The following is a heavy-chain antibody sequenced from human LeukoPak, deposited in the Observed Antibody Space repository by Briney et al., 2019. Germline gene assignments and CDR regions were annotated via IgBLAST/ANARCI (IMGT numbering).Heavy chain of an antibody. CDR2: IIPIFGTA. J-gene: IGHJ3*02. D-gene: IGHD1-14*01. CDR3: ARETESRPSLDAFDI. V-gene: IGHV1-69*06. Sequence: SVKVSCKASGGTFSSYAISWVRQAPGQGLEWMGGIIPIFGTANYAQKFQGRVTITADKSTSTSYMELSSLRSEDTAVYYCARETESRPSLDAFDIWGQGTMVTVSS. CDR1: GGTFSSYA.